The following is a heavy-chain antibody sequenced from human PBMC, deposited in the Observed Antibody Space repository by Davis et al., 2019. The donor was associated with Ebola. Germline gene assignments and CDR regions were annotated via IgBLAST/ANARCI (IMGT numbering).Heavy chain of an antibody. J-gene: IGHJ4*02. V-gene: IGHV5-51*01. CDR1: GYSFTTYW. Sequence: KVSCKGSGYSFTTYWIAWVRQMPGKGLEWMGIIYPGDSDTRYSPSFQGQVTISADKSISTAYLQWSSLKASDTAIYYCARRRVIHDLSTNDYFDFWGQGTLVTVSS. D-gene: IGHD5/OR15-5a*01. CDR2: IYPGDSDT. CDR3: ARRRVIHDLSTNDYFDF.